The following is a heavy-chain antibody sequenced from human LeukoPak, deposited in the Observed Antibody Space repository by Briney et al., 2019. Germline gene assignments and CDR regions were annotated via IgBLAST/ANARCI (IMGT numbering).Heavy chain of an antibody. CDR1: GGSISSGGYY. J-gene: IGHJ4*02. CDR2: ISGSGGST. Sequence: PSETLSLTCTVSGGSISSGGYYWSWVRQAPGKGLEWVSAISGSGGSTYYADSVKGRFTISRDNSKNTLYLQMNSLRAEDTAVYYCARSDDAFDYWGQGTLVTVSS. V-gene: IGHV3-23*01. D-gene: IGHD3-3*01. CDR3: ARSDDAFDY.